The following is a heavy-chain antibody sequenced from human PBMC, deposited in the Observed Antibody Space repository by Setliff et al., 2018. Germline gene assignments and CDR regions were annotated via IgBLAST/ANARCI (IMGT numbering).Heavy chain of an antibody. Sequence: PGGSLRLSCEASGFTLSRYWMSWVRQAPGKGLEWVSYISRGGSTIYYADSVKGRFIISRDNAKNSLFLEMDSLRAEDTAVYYCARNWVTAQHYYYGMDVWGQGTTVTVS. J-gene: IGHJ6*02. CDR3: ARNWVTAQHYYYGMDV. CDR2: ISRGGSTI. D-gene: IGHD2-21*02. V-gene: IGHV3-48*04. CDR1: GFTLSRYW.